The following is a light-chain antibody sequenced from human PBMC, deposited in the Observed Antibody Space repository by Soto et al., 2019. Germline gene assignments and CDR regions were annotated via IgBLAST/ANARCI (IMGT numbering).Light chain of an antibody. V-gene: IGKV3-11*01. Sequence: EIVLTQSPVPLSLSPGETATLSCRASQSVRTYLAWYQVKPGQAPRLLIYDASSRASGVPARFSGSGSGTDFTLTISSLEPEDFALYYCQQRNSWPPITFGQGTRLEI. CDR3: QQRNSWPPIT. CDR2: DAS. CDR1: QSVRTY. J-gene: IGKJ5*01.